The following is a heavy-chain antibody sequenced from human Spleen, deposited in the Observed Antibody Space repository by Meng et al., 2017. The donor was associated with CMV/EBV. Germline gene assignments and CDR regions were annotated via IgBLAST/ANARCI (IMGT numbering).Heavy chain of an antibody. Sequence: SETLSLTCTVSSYSISSGYYWGWIRQPPGKGLEWIGRIYRSGYTYYNPSLKSRVTISVDTSKNQFSLKLSSVTAADTAVYYCARDLTVTGAFDTWGQGTMVTVSS. V-gene: IGHV4-38-2*02. CDR3: ARDLTVTGAFDT. D-gene: IGHD4-17*01. J-gene: IGHJ3*02. CDR2: IYRSGYT. CDR1: SYSISSGYY.